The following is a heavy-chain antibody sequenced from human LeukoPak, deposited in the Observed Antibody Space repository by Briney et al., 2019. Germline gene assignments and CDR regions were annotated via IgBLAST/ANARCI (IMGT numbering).Heavy chain of an antibody. CDR2: IYHSGST. J-gene: IGHJ3*02. CDR1: GGSISSGGYS. Sequence: PSQTLSLTCAVSGGSISSGGYSWRWIRQPPGKGLEWIGYIYHSGSTYYNPSLKSRVTISVDRSKNQFSLKLSSVTAADTAVYYCARDFGFNHYDSSGSMDAFDIWGQGTMVTVSS. V-gene: IGHV4-30-2*01. D-gene: IGHD3-22*01. CDR3: ARDFGFNHYDSSGSMDAFDI.